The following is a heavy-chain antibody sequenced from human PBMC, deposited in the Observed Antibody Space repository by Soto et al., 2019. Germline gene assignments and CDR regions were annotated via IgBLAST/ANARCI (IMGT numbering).Heavy chain of an antibody. Sequence: GGSLRLSCAASGFTFSGYSRNWVRQAPGKGLEWVSSISSSSSYIYYADSVKGRFTISRDNAKNSLYLQMNSLRAEDTAVYYCARDPILGYCSGGSCWPYYWGQGTLVTVSS. CDR2: ISSSSSYI. CDR1: GFTFSGYS. V-gene: IGHV3-21*01. J-gene: IGHJ4*02. D-gene: IGHD2-15*01. CDR3: ARDPILGYCSGGSCWPYY.